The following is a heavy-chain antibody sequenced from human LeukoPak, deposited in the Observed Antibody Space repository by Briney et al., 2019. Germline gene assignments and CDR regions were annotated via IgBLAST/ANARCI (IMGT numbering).Heavy chain of an antibody. CDR3: ASSRGGSYFFDC. Sequence: GASVKVSCTASGYTFTSYDINWGRQATGQGLEWMGWMNPNSGNTGYAQKFQGRVTMTRNTSISTAYMELSSLRSEDTAVYYCASSRGGSYFFDCWGQGTLVTVSS. CDR2: MNPNSGNT. V-gene: IGHV1-8*01. J-gene: IGHJ4*02. CDR1: GYTFTSYD. D-gene: IGHD1-26*01.